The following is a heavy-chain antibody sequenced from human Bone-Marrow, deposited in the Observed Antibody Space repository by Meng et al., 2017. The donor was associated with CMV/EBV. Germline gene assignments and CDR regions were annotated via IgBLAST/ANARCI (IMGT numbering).Heavy chain of an antibody. J-gene: IGHJ6*01. V-gene: IGHV1-2*02. CDR2: INPNSGGT. CDR3: AREPLNYGMDV. Sequence: ASVKVSCKASGGTFTSYGISWVRQAPGQGLEWMGWINPNSGGTNYAQKFQGRVTMTRDTSISTAYMELSRLRSDDTAVYYCAREPLNYGMDVWGQGTTVTVSS. CDR1: GGTFTSYG.